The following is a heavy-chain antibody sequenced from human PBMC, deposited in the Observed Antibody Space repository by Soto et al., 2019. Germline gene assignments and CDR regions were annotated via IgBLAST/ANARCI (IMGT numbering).Heavy chain of an antibody. CDR3: ARFYYDSSGYLPSPYYYYYGMDV. CDR1: GFSFTTYW. CDR2: IYPGDSKT. D-gene: IGHD3-22*01. J-gene: IGHJ6*02. Sequence: GESLKISYKGSGFSFTTYWIAWVRQMPGKGLEWMGIIYPGDSKTTYSPSFQGQVTISADKSISTAYLQWSSLRAEDTAVYYCARFYYDSSGYLPSPYYYYYGMDVWGQGTTVTVSS. V-gene: IGHV5-51*01.